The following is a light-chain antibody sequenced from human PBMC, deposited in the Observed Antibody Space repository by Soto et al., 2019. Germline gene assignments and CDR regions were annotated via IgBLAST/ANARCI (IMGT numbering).Light chain of an antibody. CDR2: GVS. V-gene: IGLV2-14*01. CDR1: SSDVGGYNY. Sequence: QSALTQPASVSGYPGQSITISCTGNSSDVGGYNYVSWYQQHPGKAPKLMIYGVSNRPSGVSNRFSGYKSGNTASLTISGLQAENEADYYCSSYTSSSTLLYVFGTGTKVTGL. CDR3: SSYTSSSTLLYV. J-gene: IGLJ1*01.